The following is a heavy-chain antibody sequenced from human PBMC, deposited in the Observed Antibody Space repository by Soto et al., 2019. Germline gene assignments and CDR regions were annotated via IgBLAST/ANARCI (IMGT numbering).Heavy chain of an antibody. CDR3: ARVAYCGGDCYANYYGMDV. Sequence: LRLSCAASGLTFSSYSMTWVRQAPGKGLEWVSSISSSSSYIFYADSVKGRFTISRDNAKNSLYLQMNSLRAEDTAVYYCARVAYCGGDCYANYYGMDVWGQGTTVTVSS. V-gene: IGHV3-21*01. CDR2: ISSSSSYI. CDR1: GLTFSSYS. D-gene: IGHD2-21*02. J-gene: IGHJ6*02.